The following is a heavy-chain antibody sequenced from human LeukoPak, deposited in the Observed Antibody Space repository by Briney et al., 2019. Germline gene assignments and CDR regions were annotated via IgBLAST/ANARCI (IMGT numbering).Heavy chain of an antibody. CDR3: AKDGGLWVSAHWGDS. J-gene: IGHJ4*02. CDR2: ITTGDGNT. D-gene: IGHD7-27*01. V-gene: IGHV3-23*01. Sequence: GGSPRLSCTASGFTFSSYTMTWVRQAPGKGLKWVSTITTGDGNTYYADSVKGRFTVSRDDSKNTLYLQMNSLRAEDTAVYYCAKDGGLWVSAHWGDSWGRGTLVTVSS. CDR1: GFTFSSYT.